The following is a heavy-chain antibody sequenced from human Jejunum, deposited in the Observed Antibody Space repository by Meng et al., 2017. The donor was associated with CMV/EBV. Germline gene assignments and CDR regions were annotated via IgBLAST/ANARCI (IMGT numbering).Heavy chain of an antibody. J-gene: IGHJ5*02. Sequence: EYTLTSYYIHGVRQAPGQGLEWMGTINPSGGGTSHAQKFQGRVTMTRDTSTSTVYMELSSLRSDDTAMYYCARGLCTGDRCPLDSWGQETLVTVSS. V-gene: IGHV1-46*01. CDR2: INPSGGGT. D-gene: IGHD2-8*02. CDR3: ARGLCTGDRCPLDS. CDR1: EYTLTSYY.